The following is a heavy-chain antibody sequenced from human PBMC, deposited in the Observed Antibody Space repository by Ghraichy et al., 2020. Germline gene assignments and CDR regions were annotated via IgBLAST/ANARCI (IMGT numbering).Heavy chain of an antibody. CDR2: IYTSGST. Sequence: SETLSLTCTVSGGSISSYYWSWIRQPPGKGLEWIGYIYTSGSTNYNPSLKSRVTISVDTSKNQFSLKLSSVTAADTAVYYCARRPGYSSGWYDYWGQGTLVTVSS. D-gene: IGHD6-19*01. CDR3: ARRPGYSSGWYDY. CDR1: GGSISSYY. V-gene: IGHV4-4*09. J-gene: IGHJ4*02.